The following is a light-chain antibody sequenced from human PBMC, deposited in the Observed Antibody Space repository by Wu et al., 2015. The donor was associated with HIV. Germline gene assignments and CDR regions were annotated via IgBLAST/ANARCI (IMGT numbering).Light chain of an antibody. J-gene: IGKJ5*01. CDR2: DAS. CDR1: QDISTF. V-gene: IGKV1-13*02. CDR3: QQLNSFPLT. Sequence: AIQLTQSPSSLSASIGDRVNITCRASQDISTFLAWYQQTPGKAPRVLIYDASTLQSGVSSRFSGSGSGADFTLTISGLQREDFAVYFCQQLNSFPLTFGPRVTTG.